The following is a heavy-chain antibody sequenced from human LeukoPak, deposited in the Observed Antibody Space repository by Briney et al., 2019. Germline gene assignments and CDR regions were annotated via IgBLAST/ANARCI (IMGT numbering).Heavy chain of an antibody. CDR2: ISSSGSYI. CDR1: GFTFSSYS. D-gene: IGHD3-10*01. CDR3: ARALITYYYGTGSYSNKGSFDY. V-gene: IGHV3-21*01. J-gene: IGHJ4*02. Sequence: GGSLRLSCAASGFTFSSYSMRWVRQAPGKGVEWVSSISSSGSYIYYADSMKGRFTISRDNAKNSMYLQMNSLRAEDTAVYYCARALITYYYGTGSYSNKGSFDYWGQGTLVTVSS.